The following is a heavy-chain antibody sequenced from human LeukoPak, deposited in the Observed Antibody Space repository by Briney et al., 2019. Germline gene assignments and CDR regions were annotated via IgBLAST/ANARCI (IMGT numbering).Heavy chain of an antibody. D-gene: IGHD4-11*01. Sequence: SETLSLTCTVSGGSISTSSYYWGWIRQPPGKGLEWIGSFHYSGSTNYNPCLKGRVTISVDTSKNQFSLKLSSVTAADTAVYYCARGNLWDYRRYYYYMDVWGKGTTGTVSS. J-gene: IGHJ6*03. CDR2: FHYSGST. CDR3: ARGNLWDYRRYYYYMDV. CDR1: GGSISTSSYY. V-gene: IGHV4-39*07.